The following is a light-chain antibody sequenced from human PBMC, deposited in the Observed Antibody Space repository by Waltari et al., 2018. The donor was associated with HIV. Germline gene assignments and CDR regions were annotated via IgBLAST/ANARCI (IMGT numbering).Light chain of an antibody. CDR1: QKILFSSTNKNY. CDR2: WAS. Sequence: DIVMTQSPDSLAVSLGGRATINCKSSQKILFSSTNKNYLSWFQQRPGQPPRLLICWASTRESGVPERFTGSGSGTNFTLTISRLQADDVAVYFCQQYYSTPRTFGQGTKVELK. J-gene: IGKJ1*01. CDR3: QQYYSTPRT. V-gene: IGKV4-1*01.